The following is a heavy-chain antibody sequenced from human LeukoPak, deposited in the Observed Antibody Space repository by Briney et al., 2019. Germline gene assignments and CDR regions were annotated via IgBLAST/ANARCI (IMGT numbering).Heavy chain of an antibody. CDR3: ARGRDHYGSGSYSIPYYFDY. CDR1: GYSISSGYY. CDR2: IYHSGST. D-gene: IGHD3-10*01. J-gene: IGHJ4*02. V-gene: IGHV4-38-2*01. Sequence: PSETLSLTCAVSGYSISSGYYWGWIRQPPGKGLEWIGSIYHSGSTYYNPSLKSRVTISVDTSKNQFSLKLSSVTAADTAVYYCARGRDHYGSGSYSIPYYFDYWGQGTLVTVSS.